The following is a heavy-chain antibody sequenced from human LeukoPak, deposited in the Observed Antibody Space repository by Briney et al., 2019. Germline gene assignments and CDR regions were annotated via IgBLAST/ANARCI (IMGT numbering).Heavy chain of an antibody. Sequence: PSETLSLTCSVSGGSLSIYYWSWIRQPAGKGLEWIGHIYTSGSTNYNPSLKSRATMSVDTSKNQSSLSLSSVTAADTAVYYCARGPTTVTRAFDYWGQGTLVTVSS. CDR1: GGSLSIYY. V-gene: IGHV4-4*07. CDR3: ARGPTTVTRAFDY. D-gene: IGHD4-17*01. J-gene: IGHJ4*02. CDR2: IYTSGST.